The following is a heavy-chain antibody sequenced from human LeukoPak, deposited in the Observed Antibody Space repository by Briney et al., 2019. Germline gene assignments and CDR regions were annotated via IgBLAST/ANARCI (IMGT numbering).Heavy chain of an antibody. Sequence: PSQTLSLTCTVSGGSISSGGYYWSWIRQPPGKGLEWIGYIHHSGDTYQNPSLKSRVTVPSDRSKNQFYLKLSSVTAADTAVYYCARLIAADPQLDSWGQGTLVTVS. CDR3: ARLIAADPQLDS. CDR2: IHHSGDT. D-gene: IGHD6-13*01. CDR1: GGSISSGGYY. V-gene: IGHV4-30-2*01. J-gene: IGHJ4*02.